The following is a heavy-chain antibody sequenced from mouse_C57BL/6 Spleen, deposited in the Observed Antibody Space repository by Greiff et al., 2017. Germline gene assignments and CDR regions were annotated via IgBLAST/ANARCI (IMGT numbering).Heavy chain of an antibody. J-gene: IGHJ3*01. V-gene: IGHV1-22*01. D-gene: IGHD4-1*01. Sequence: VQLQQSGPELVKPGASVKMSCKASGYTFTDYNMHWVKQSHGKSLEWIGYINPNNGGTSYNQKFKGKATLTVNKSSSTAYMELRSLTSEESAVYYCARSELGRGWFAYWGQGTLVTVSA. CDR1: GYTFTDYN. CDR2: INPNNGGT. CDR3: ARSELGRGWFAY.